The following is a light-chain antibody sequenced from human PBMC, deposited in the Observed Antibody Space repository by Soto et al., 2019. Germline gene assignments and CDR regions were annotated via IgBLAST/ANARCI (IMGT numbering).Light chain of an antibody. Sequence: QSVLTQPPSASGTPGQRVTISCSGSSSNIGSNYVYWYQQLPGTAPKLLIYTNNQRPSGVPDRFSGSKSATSASLAISGLRSEDEDDYYCAAWDDSLRGYVFGTGTKVTVL. J-gene: IGLJ1*01. CDR2: TNN. CDR1: SSNIGSNY. V-gene: IGLV1-47*01. CDR3: AAWDDSLRGYV.